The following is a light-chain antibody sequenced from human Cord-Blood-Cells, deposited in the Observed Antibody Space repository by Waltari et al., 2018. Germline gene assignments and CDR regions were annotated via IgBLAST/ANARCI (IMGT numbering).Light chain of an antibody. CDR3: SSYTSSSTYV. J-gene: IGLJ1*01. CDR1: SSDVARYNY. V-gene: IGLV2-14*01. CDR2: DVS. Sequence: QYALTQPASVSGSPGQSITNSCTGTSSDVARYNYVSWYQQSPGKAPKLMIYDVSNRPSGVSNRFSGSKSGNTASLTSSTLQAEDEADYYCSSYTSSSTYVFGTGTTVTV.